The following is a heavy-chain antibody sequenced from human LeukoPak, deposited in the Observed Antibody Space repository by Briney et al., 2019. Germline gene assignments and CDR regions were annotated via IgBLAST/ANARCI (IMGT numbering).Heavy chain of an antibody. V-gene: IGHV1-46*01. D-gene: IGHD3-16*01. J-gene: IGHJ4*02. Sequence: GASVKVSCKAFGYTFTSNYMHWVRQAPGQGPEWMGVISPSGGSTTYAQKFQGRVTITRDTSISTAYMELSSLTSEDTAVYYCARTPPRGLIDYWGQGTLVTVSS. CDR2: ISPSGGST. CDR1: GYTFTSNY. CDR3: ARTPPRGLIDY.